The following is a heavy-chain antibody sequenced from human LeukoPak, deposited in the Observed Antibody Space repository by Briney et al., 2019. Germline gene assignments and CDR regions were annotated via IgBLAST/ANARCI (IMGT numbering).Heavy chain of an antibody. CDR2: ISDDGTNK. CDR3: ARSPIFGVVPSYFDY. CDR1: GFSFSSYG. D-gene: IGHD3-3*01. Sequence: GGSLRLSCVASGFSFSSYGMHWVRQAPGKGLEWLAVISDDGTNKYYVDSVKGRFTISRDNAKNSLYLQMNSLRAEDTAVYYCARSPIFGVVPSYFDYWGQGTLVTVSS. V-gene: IGHV3-30*03. J-gene: IGHJ4*02.